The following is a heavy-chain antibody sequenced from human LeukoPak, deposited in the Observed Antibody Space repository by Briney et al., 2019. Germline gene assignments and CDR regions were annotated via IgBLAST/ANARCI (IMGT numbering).Heavy chain of an antibody. Sequence: GGSLRLSCAASGFTFSSYGISWVRQAPGKGLEWVSTITAGGGTTYYADSVKGRFTISRDNSKNTLYLQMNSLRAEDTAVYYCAPRYSTSWSTLYYWGQGTLVTASS. V-gene: IGHV3-23*01. CDR2: ITAGGGTT. J-gene: IGHJ4*02. D-gene: IGHD6-13*01. CDR3: APRYSTSWSTLYY. CDR1: GFTFSSYG.